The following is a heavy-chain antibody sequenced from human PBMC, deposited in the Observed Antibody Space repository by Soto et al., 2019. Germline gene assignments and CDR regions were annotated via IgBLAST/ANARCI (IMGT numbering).Heavy chain of an antibody. V-gene: IGHV4-59*01. J-gene: IGHJ4*02. CDR3: AVMYYYDSSGYHFDY. CDR1: GGSISSYY. CDR2: IYYSGST. Sequence: TSETLSLTCTVSGGSISSYYWSWIRQPPGKGLEWIGYIYYSGSTNYNPSLKSRVTISVDTSKNQFSLKLSSVTAADTAVYYCAVMYYYDSSGYHFDYWGQGTLVTVSS. D-gene: IGHD3-22*01.